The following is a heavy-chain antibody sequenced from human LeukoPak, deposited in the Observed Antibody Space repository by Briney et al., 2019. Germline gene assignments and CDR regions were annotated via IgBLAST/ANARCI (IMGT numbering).Heavy chain of an antibody. V-gene: IGHV3-21*01. J-gene: IGHJ5*02. CDR1: EFTFSSYS. CDR2: ISSSSDYI. Sequence: GGSLRLSCAASEFTFSSYSMNWVRQAPGKGLEWVSSISSSSDYIYYADSVKGRFTISRDNAKNSLYLQMNSLRAEDTAVYYCARDRSHQRRFHSSREENWFDPWGQGTLVTVSS. D-gene: IGHD6-13*01. CDR3: ARDRSHQRRFHSSREENWFDP.